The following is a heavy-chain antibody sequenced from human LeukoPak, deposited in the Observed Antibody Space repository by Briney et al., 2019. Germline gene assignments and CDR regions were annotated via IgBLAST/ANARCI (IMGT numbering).Heavy chain of an antibody. J-gene: IGHJ4*02. CDR3: ARDMSSGFDY. CDR2: IYYSGST. Sequence: SETLSLTCTVSGGSISSGGYYWSWIRQHPGKGLEWIGYIYYSGSTNYNPSLKSRVTISVDTSKNQFSLKLSSVTAADTAVYYCARDMSSGFDYWGQGTLVTVSS. CDR1: GGSISSGGYY. V-gene: IGHV4-61*08. D-gene: IGHD6-19*01.